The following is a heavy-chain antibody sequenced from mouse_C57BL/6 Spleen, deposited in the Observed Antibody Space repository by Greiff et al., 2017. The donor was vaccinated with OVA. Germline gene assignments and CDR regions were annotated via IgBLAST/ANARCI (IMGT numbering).Heavy chain of an antibody. D-gene: IGHD1-1*01. CDR1: GFTFSDAW. Sequence: EVKLVESGGGLVQPGGSMKLSCAASGFTFSDAWMDWVRQSPEKGLEWVAEIRNKANNHATYYAESVKGRFTISRDDSKRCVYMHMNSLRAEDTVVYYSTPFATGVASPFAYWGQGTLVTVSA. V-gene: IGHV6-6*01. CDR2: IRNKANNHAT. J-gene: IGHJ3*01. CDR3: TPFATGVASPFAY.